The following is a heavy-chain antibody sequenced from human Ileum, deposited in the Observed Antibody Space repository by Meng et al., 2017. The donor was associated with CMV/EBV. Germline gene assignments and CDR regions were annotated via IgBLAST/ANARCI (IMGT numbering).Heavy chain of an antibody. J-gene: IGHJ4*02. CDR1: GGSISSYY. Sequence: GSLRLSCTVSGGSISSYYWSWIRQPPGKGLEWIGYIYYSGSTNYNPSLKSRVTISVDTSKNQFSLKLSSVTAADTAVYYCAMALGFWGQGTLVTVSS. V-gene: IGHV4-59*01. CDR3: AMALGF. D-gene: IGHD3-10*01. CDR2: IYYSGST.